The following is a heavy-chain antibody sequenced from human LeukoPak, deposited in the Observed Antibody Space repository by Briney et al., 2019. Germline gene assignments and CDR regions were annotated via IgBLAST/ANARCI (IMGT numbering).Heavy chain of an antibody. CDR1: GGSISSGGYY. CDR3: ARSGAYFDWLFKHWYFDL. Sequence: SETLSLTCTVSGGSISSGGYYWSWIRQHPGKGLEWIGYIYYSGSTYYNPSPKSRVTISVDTSKNQFSLKLSSVTAADTAVYYCARSGAYFDWLFKHWYFDLWGRGTLVTVSS. V-gene: IGHV4-31*03. CDR2: IYYSGST. J-gene: IGHJ2*01. D-gene: IGHD3-9*01.